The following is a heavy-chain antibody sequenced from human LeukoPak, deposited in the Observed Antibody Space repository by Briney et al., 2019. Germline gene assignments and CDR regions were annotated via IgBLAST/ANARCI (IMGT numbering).Heavy chain of an antibody. D-gene: IGHD4-17*01. Sequence: GASVKVSCEASGYTFISYAMNWVRQAPGQGLEWMGWINTNTGNPTYAQGFIGRFVFSLDTSVSTAYLQISSLQAEDTAVYYCARSNNDGDYLGVGFDYWGQGTLVTVSS. CDR2: INTNTGNP. V-gene: IGHV7-4-1*02. CDR1: GYTFISYA. CDR3: ARSNNDGDYLGVGFDY. J-gene: IGHJ4*02.